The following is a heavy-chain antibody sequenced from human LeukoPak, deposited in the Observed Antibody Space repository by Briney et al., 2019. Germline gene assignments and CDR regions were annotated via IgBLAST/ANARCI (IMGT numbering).Heavy chain of an antibody. CDR2: ISNVGLTT. CDR1: AFTLGDFY. D-gene: IGHD2-21*02. CDR3: ACDFRYLGHDF. V-gene: IGHV3-11*01. J-gene: IGHJ4*02. Sequence: GGFLRLSCTASAFTLGDFYMSWIRQAPGKGLEWIAYISNVGLTTYYAESVKGRFTISRDNAKNSLYLQMNSLRAEDTAVYYCACDFRYLGHDFWGQGTLVTVSS.